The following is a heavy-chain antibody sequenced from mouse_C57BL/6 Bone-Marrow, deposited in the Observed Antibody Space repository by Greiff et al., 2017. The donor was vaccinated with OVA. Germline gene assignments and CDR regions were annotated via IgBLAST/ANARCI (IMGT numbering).Heavy chain of an antibody. D-gene: IGHD1-1*01. CDR2: IYPGSGST. CDR1: GYTFTSYW. J-gene: IGHJ1*03. V-gene: IGHV1-55*01. CDR3: AKYYYGSSYVWYCDV. Sequence: QVQLKESGAELVKPGASVQMSCKASGYTFTSYWITWVKQRPGQGLEWIGDIYPGSGSTNYNEKFKSKATLTVDTSSSTAYMQLSSLTSADSAVYYCAKYYYGSSYVWYCDVWGTGTTVTVAS.